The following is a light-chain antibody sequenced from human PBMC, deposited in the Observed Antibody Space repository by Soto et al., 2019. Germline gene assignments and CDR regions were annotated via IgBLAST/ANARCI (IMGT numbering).Light chain of an antibody. CDR1: QSVGSSH. J-gene: IGKJ5*01. Sequence: EIVMTQAPATLSVSPGERATLSYRASQSVGSSHLAWYQQKPGQAPRLLIYRTSTRATGIPARFSGSGSGTEFTLTISSLQSEDFALDYYQQSDDWPLTFGQGTRLEIK. V-gene: IGKV3-15*01. CDR2: RTS. CDR3: QQSDDWPLT.